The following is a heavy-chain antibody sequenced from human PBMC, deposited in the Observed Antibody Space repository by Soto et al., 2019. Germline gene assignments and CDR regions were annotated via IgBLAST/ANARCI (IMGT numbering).Heavy chain of an antibody. Sequence: EVQLMESGGGLVQPGGSLRLSCVASGFTFSSFSMNWVRQAPGKGQEWVSYIRSSPSAISYADSVKGRFTISRDNAKNSLYLQLNRLRAEDTAVYYCARDTAYAFDAWCQGTLVSVSS. V-gene: IGHV3-48*01. J-gene: IGHJ4*02. CDR1: GFTFSSFS. D-gene: IGHD3-16*01. CDR3: ARDTAYAFDA. CDR2: IRSSPSAI.